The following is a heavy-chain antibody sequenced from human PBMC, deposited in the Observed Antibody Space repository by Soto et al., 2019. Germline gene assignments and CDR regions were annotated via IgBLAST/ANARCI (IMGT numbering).Heavy chain of an antibody. Sequence: GGSLRLSCAASGFTFSSYGMHWVRQAPGKGLEWVAVISYDGSNKYYADSVKGRFTISRDNSKNTLYLQMNSLRAEDTAVYYCAKETTTVTTFYLFDYWGQGTLVTVSS. J-gene: IGHJ4*02. CDR1: GFTFSSYG. D-gene: IGHD4-4*01. V-gene: IGHV3-30*18. CDR3: AKETTTVTTFYLFDY. CDR2: ISYDGSNK.